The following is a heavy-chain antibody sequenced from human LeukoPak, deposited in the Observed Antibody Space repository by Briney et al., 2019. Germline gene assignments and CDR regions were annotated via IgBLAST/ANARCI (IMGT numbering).Heavy chain of an antibody. CDR1: GFTLGNYW. CDR2: IKQDESKL. Sequence: PSGGSLRLSLAPSGFTLGNYWMSWVRQAPGKGLEWVANIKQDESKLSYVDSVKGRFTVSRDNAKNSLYLQMNSLRAEDTAVYYCARWEARDTWVYDYWGQGTLVTVSS. V-gene: IGHV3-7*01. CDR3: ARWEARDTWVYDY. D-gene: IGHD1-26*01. J-gene: IGHJ4*02.